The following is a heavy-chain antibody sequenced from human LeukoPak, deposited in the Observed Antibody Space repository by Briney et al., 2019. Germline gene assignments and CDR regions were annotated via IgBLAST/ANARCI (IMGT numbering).Heavy chain of an antibody. Sequence: ASVKVSCKASGYIFTGYYIHWVRQAPGQGLEWMGWINPNSGDTKYAQKFQGRVTMTRDTSNNTAYMDLTRLIFDDTAMYYCARYYGSSTYDHDYWGQGTLVTVSS. D-gene: IGHD3-22*01. CDR2: INPNSGDT. J-gene: IGHJ4*02. CDR1: GYIFTGYY. V-gene: IGHV1-2*02. CDR3: ARYYGSSTYDHDY.